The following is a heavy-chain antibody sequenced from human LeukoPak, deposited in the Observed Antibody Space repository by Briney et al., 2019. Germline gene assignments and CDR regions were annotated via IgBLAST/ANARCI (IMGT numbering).Heavy chain of an antibody. J-gene: IGHJ5*02. CDR3: ARGGSSSTSYSRVWGRGGNWFDP. Sequence: ASVKVSCKASGYTFTSYGISWVRQAPGQGLEWMGWISAYNGNTNYAQKLRGRVTMTTDTSTSTAYMELRSLRSDDTAVYYCARGGSSSTSYSRVWGRGGNWFDPWGQGTLVTVSS. CDR2: ISAYNGNT. CDR1: GYTFTSYG. V-gene: IGHV1-18*01. D-gene: IGHD2-2*01.